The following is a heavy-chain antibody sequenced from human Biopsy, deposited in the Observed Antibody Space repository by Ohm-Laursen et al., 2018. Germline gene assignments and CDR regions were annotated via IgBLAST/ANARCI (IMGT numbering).Heavy chain of an antibody. CDR3: ARGMRSSGWPYFDS. CDR2: IYDRGSTT. CDR1: GDSVSSGSFY. D-gene: IGHD6-19*01. J-gene: IGHJ4*02. Sequence: SDTLSLTCTVSGDSVSSGSFYWTWIRQPPGQGLENIGYIYDRGSTTNYNPSLESRVTMSVDMPKNQFSLKLSSVTAADTAIYYCARGMRSSGWPYFDSWGQGTLVTVSS. V-gene: IGHV4-61*01.